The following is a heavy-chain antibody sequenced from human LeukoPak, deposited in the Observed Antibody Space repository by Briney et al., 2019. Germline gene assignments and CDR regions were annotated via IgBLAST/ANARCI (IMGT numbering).Heavy chain of an antibody. CDR3: ARHPRHDYVSYFDY. D-gene: IGHD3-16*01. J-gene: IGHJ4*02. Sequence: SETLSLTCAVYGGSFSGYYWSWIRQPPGKGLEWIGSIYYSGSTYYNPSLKSRVTISVDTSKNQFSLKLSSVTAADTAVYYCARHPRHDYVSYFDYWGQGTLVTVSS. CDR2: IYYSGST. CDR1: GGSFSGYY. V-gene: IGHV4-34*01.